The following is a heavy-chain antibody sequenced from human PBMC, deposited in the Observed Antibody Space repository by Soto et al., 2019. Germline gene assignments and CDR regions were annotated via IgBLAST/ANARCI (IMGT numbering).Heavy chain of an antibody. Sequence: EEQVVESGGGLVKPGGSLRLSCVVSGFSFNSAWMIWVRQAPGKGLEWVGRIKSKADGETTDYAAPVKGRFAISRDDSKDTVYLQMNSLKTEDTAMYYCIVYVPNGGVYVPIDHWGQGTLVTVSS. V-gene: IGHV3-15*01. CDR3: IVYVPNGGVYVPIDH. CDR1: GFSFNSAW. D-gene: IGHD2-8*02. J-gene: IGHJ4*02. CDR2: IKSKADGETT.